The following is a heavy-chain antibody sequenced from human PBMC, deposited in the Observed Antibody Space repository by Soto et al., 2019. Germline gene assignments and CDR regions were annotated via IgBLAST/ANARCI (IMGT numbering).Heavy chain of an antibody. CDR2: IIPIFGTA. J-gene: IGHJ6*02. CDR1: GGTFSSYA. CDR3: ARDPVTMVRGVNGMDV. D-gene: IGHD3-10*01. Sequence: SVKVSCKASGGTFSSYAISWVRQAPGQGLEWMGGIIPIFGTANYAQKFQGRVTITADESTSTAYMELSSLRSEDTAVYYCARDPVTMVRGVNGMDVWGQGTTVTVSS. V-gene: IGHV1-69*13.